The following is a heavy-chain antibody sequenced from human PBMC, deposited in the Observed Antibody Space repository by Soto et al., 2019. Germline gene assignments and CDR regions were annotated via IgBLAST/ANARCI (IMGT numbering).Heavy chain of an antibody. D-gene: IGHD2-15*01. CDR3: ARELGGSLDY. Sequence: SETLSLTCAVYGGSFSGYYWSWIRQPPGKGLEWIGEINHSGSTNYNPSLKSRVTISVDTSKNQFSLKLSSVTAADTAVYYCARELGGSLDYWGQGTLVTVSS. CDR2: INHSGST. J-gene: IGHJ4*02. CDR1: GGSFSGYY. V-gene: IGHV4-34*01.